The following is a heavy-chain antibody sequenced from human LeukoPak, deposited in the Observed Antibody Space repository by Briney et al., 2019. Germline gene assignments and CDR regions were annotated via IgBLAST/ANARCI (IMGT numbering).Heavy chain of an antibody. CDR3: ARIAAPGNRRLNF. Sequence: GASVKVPCEASGYTFTTYDINWVRQAAGQGLEWMGWMNPNSGSTGNAQKFQGRVTMTRNTSISTAYMELTSLTSEDTAVYFCARIAAPGNRRLNFWGQGTLVTVSS. V-gene: IGHV1-8*01. D-gene: IGHD6-13*01. CDR1: GYTFTTYD. J-gene: IGHJ4*02. CDR2: MNPNSGST.